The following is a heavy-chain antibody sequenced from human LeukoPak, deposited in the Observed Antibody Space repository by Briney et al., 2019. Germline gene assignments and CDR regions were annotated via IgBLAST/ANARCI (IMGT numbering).Heavy chain of an antibody. CDR3: ARDLDNDSSGYYYSGAFDI. CDR2: IIPIFGTA. J-gene: IGHJ3*02. D-gene: IGHD3-22*01. Sequence: ASVKVSCKASGYAFTSYHIHWMRQAPGQGLEWMGGIIPIFGTANYAQKFQGRVTITADESTSTAYMELSSLRSEDTAVYYCARDLDNDSSGYYYSGAFDIWGQGTMVTVSS. CDR1: GYAFTSYH. V-gene: IGHV1-69*13.